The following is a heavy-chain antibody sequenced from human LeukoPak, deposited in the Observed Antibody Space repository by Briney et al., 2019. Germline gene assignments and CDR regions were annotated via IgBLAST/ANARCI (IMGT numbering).Heavy chain of an antibody. D-gene: IGHD6-13*01. CDR3: ARETRAAAGNSA. CDR2: IYYSGNT. J-gene: IGHJ5*02. CDR1: GDSVSSVTYY. Sequence: PSETLSLTCTVSGDSVSSVTYYWGWIRQPPGKGLEWIGSIYYSGNTYYNPSLKSRVTISVDTSRNQFSLRLSSVTAADTAVYYCARETRAAAGNSAWGQGTLVTVSS. V-gene: IGHV4-39*07.